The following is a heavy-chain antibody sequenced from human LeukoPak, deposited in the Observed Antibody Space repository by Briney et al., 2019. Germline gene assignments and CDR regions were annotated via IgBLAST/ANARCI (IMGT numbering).Heavy chain of an antibody. V-gene: IGHV4-39*07. Sequence: PSETLSLTCTVSGGSISSSSYYWGWIRQPPGKGLEWIGSIYYSGSTYYNPSLKSRVTISVDTSKNQFSLKLSSVTAADTAVYYCARLRENLGGNYYYYMDVWGKGTTVTISS. CDR1: GGSISSSSYY. D-gene: IGHD5-12*01. CDR3: ARLRENLGGNYYYYMDV. CDR2: IYYSGST. J-gene: IGHJ6*03.